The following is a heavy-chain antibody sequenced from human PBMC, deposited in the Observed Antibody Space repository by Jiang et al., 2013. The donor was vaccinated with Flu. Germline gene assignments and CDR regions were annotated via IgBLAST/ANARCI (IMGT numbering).Heavy chain of an antibody. V-gene: IGHV3-33*01. Sequence: QLVESGGGVVQPGRSLRLSCAASGFTFSSYGLHWIRQAPGKGLEWVAVIWYDGSNKYYADSVKGRFTISRDSSKNTLYLQMNSLRAEDTAVYYCARDCSSGWNYFDYWGQGTLVTVSS. CDR2: IWYDGSNK. CDR1: GFTFSSYG. D-gene: IGHD6-19*01. CDR3: ARDCSSGWNYFDY. J-gene: IGHJ4*02.